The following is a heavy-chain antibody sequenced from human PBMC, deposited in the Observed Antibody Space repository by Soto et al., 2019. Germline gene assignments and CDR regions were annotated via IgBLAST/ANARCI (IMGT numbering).Heavy chain of an antibody. Sequence: EVQLVESGGGLVQPGGSLRLSCAASGFTFSSYWMSWVRQAPGKGLEWVANIKQDGSEKYYVDSVKGRFTISRDNAKNSLYLQMNSLRAEDTAVYYCASTRVMTTVTTGGDAFDILGQGTMVTVSS. J-gene: IGHJ3*02. D-gene: IGHD4-17*01. CDR1: GFTFSSYW. CDR2: IKQDGSEK. CDR3: ASTRVMTTVTTGGDAFDI. V-gene: IGHV3-7*01.